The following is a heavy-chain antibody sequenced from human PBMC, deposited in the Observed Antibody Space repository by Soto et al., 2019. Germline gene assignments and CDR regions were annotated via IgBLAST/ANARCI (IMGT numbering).Heavy chain of an antibody. J-gene: IGHJ4*02. Sequence: QVQLEQSGPGLVKPSQTLSLTCKIAGGSISSVNHYWSWIRQSPGEGLEWIGYIFDSGPTHYNPSLKGRVTISGDTSQSQFSLTIHSVTVADTAVYYCAREVSWIGGFDYWGQGTLVTVSS. CDR3: AREVSWIGGFDY. V-gene: IGHV4-31*02. CDR2: IFDSGPT. CDR1: GGSISSVNHY. D-gene: IGHD2-15*01.